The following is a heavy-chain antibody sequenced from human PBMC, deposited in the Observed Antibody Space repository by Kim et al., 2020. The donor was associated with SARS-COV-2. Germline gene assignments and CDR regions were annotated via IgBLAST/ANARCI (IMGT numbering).Heavy chain of an antibody. CDR2: ISYDGSNK. J-gene: IGHJ3*02. V-gene: IGHV3-33*05. Sequence: GGSLRLSCAASGFTFSSYGMHWVRQAPGKGLEWVAVISYDGSNKYYADSVKGRFTISRDNSKNTLYLQMNSLRAEDTAVYYCARGRYVLRYAGGAGAFDIWGQGTMVTVSS. CDR1: GFTFSSYG. D-gene: IGHD3-9*01. CDR3: ARGRYVLRYAGGAGAFDI.